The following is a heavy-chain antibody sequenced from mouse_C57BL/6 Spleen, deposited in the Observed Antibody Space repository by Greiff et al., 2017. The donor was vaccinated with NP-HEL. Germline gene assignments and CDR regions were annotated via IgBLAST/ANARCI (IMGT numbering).Heavy chain of an antibody. V-gene: IGHV1-82*01. J-gene: IGHJ2*01. D-gene: IGHD2-3*01. CDR1: GYAFSSSW. CDR3: ARSYDGYEVYFDY. CDR2: IYPGDGDT. Sequence: QVQLQQSGPELVKPGASVKISCKASGYAFSSSWMNWVKQRPGKGLEWIGRIYPGDGDTNYNGKFKGKATLTADKSSSTAYMQLSSLTSEDSAVYFCARSYDGYEVYFDYWGQGTTLTVSS.